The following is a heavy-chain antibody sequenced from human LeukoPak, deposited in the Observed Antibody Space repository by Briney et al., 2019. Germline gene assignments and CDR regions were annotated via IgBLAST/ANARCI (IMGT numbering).Heavy chain of an antibody. CDR3: ARYNSNDNALEY. V-gene: IGHV4-59*01. CDR1: GGSISGYY. Sequence: SETLSLTCTVSGGSISGYYWSWIRQPPGKGLEWIGYIYSSGSTSYSPSLESRLIISLDTSNNQLSLQLYSVIAADTAVYYCARYNSNDNALEYWGQGTPVTVSS. J-gene: IGHJ4*02. CDR2: IYSSGST. D-gene: IGHD2/OR15-2a*01.